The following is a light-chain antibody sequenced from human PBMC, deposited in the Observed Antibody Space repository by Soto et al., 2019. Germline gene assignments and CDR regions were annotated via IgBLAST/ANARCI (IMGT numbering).Light chain of an antibody. J-gene: IGKJ4*01. CDR1: QSVSSTY. V-gene: IGKV3-20*01. CDR2: GSS. CDR3: QHYGSLVLT. Sequence: EIVLTQSPGTLSLSPGERATLSCRASQSVSSTYLAWYQQKPGQAPRRLIYGSSSRATGIPDRFSGSGSGTHFTLTISRLEPEDLAVYYCQHYGSLVLTFGGGTKVEIK.